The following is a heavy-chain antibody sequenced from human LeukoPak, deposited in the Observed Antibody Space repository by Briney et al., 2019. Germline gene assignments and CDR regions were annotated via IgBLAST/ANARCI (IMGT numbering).Heavy chain of an antibody. J-gene: IGHJ4*02. CDR2: IIPIFGTA. CDR1: GGTFSSYA. V-gene: IGHV1-69*05. Sequence: SVKVSCKASGGTFSSYAISWVRQAPGQGLEWMGRIIPIFGTANYAQKFQGRVTIPTDESTSTAYMELSSLRSEDTAVYYCARSARNRKQWLDEYYFDYWGQGTLVTVSS. D-gene: IGHD6-19*01. CDR3: ARSARNRKQWLDEYYFDY.